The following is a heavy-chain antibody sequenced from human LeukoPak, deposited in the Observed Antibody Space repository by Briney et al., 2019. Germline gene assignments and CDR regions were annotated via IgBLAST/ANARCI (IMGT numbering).Heavy chain of an antibody. J-gene: IGHJ5*02. V-gene: IGHV4-61*02. CDR1: GGSISSGSYY. Sequence: PSQTLSLTCTVSGGSISSGSYYGGWVRQPGGRGLEWIERIYTSGSTNDNPSLKSRITIEVNTAKNQFSLKLSSLTAADTAVYYCARAKYSSCWYNWFDPWGQGTLVTVSS. CDR2: IYTSGST. CDR3: ARAKYSSCWYNWFDP. D-gene: IGHD6-19*01.